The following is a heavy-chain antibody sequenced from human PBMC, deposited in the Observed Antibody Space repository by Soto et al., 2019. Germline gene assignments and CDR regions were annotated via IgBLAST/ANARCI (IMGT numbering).Heavy chain of an antibody. CDR2: ISSNGGST. Sequence: GGSLRLSCAASGFTFSSYAMHWVRQAPGKGLEYVSAISSNGGSTYYANSVKGRFTISRDNSKNTLYLQMGSLRAEDMAVYYCARVGTLYYFDYWGQGTLVTVSS. CDR3: ARVGTLYYFDY. CDR1: GFTFSSYA. D-gene: IGHD1-26*01. V-gene: IGHV3-64*01. J-gene: IGHJ4*02.